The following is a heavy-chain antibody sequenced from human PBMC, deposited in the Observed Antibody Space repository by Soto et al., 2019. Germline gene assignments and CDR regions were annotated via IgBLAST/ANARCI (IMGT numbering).Heavy chain of an antibody. D-gene: IGHD3-10*01. Sequence: QVQLVQSGAEVKKPGSSVKVSCKASGGTFSSYAISWVRQAPGQGLEWMGGIIPIFGTANYAQKFQGRVTIAADESTSTAYMELSSLRSEDTAVYYCARDNGSGTLLGDYYYGMDVWGQGTTVTVSS. CDR2: IIPIFGTA. V-gene: IGHV1-69*01. J-gene: IGHJ6*02. CDR3: ARDNGSGTLLGDYYYGMDV. CDR1: GGTFSSYA.